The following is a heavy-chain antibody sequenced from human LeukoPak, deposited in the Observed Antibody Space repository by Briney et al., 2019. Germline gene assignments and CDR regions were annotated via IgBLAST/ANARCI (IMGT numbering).Heavy chain of an antibody. D-gene: IGHD3-22*01. CDR2: ISWNSGSI. CDR3: AKEIAPYYDSSGYYYGL. CDR1: GFTFDDYA. Sequence: TGGSLRLSCAASGFTFDDYAMHWVRQAPGKGLEWVSGISWNSGSIGYADSAKGRFTIFRDNAKNSLYLQMNSLRAEDTALYYCAKEIAPYYDSSGYYYGLWGQGTLVTVSS. J-gene: IGHJ4*02. V-gene: IGHV3-9*01.